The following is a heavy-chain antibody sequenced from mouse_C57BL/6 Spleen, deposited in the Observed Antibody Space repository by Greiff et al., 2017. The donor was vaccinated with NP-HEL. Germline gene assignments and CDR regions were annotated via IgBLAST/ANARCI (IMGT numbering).Heavy chain of an antibody. V-gene: IGHV1-64*01. CDR2: IHPNSGST. CDR1: GYTFTSYW. CDR3: ARYGDEYYFDY. D-gene: IGHD1-1*02. J-gene: IGHJ2*01. Sequence: QVQLQQSGAELVKPGASVKLSCKASGYTFTSYWMHWVKQRPGQGLEWIGMIHPNSGSTNYNEKFKSKATLTVDKSSSTAYMQLSSLTSEDSAVYYCARYGDEYYFDYWGQGTTLTVSS.